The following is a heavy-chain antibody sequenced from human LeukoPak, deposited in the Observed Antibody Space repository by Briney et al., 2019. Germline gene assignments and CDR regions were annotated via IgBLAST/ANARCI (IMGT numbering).Heavy chain of an antibody. D-gene: IGHD4-11*01. CDR2: ISYDGSNK. J-gene: IGHJ6*02. Sequence: GGSLRLSCAASGFTVSSNYMSWVRQAPGKGLEWVAVISYDGSNKYYADSVKGRFTISRDNSKNTLYLQMNSLRAEDTAVYYCAKDPTGYYYGMDVWGQGTTVTVSS. V-gene: IGHV3-30*18. CDR1: GFTVSSNY. CDR3: AKDPTGYYYGMDV.